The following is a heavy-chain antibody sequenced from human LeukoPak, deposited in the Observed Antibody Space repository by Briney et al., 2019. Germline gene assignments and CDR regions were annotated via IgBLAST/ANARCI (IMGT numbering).Heavy chain of an antibody. D-gene: IGHD4-17*01. V-gene: IGHV4-61*01. CDR2: IYYSGST. CDR1: GGSVSSGSYY. Sequence: SETLSLTCTVSGGSVSSGSYYWSWIRQPPGKGLEWIGYIYYSGSTNYNPSLKSRVTISVDTSKNQFSLKLSSVTAADTAVYYCVRVPLSTTARGYFDYWGQGTLVTVSS. CDR3: VRVPLSTTARGYFDY. J-gene: IGHJ4*02.